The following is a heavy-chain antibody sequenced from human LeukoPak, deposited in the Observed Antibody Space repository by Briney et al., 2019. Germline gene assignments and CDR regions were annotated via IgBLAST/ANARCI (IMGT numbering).Heavy chain of an antibody. J-gene: IGHJ4*01. V-gene: IGHV4-59*01. Sequence: RISKQKRKGLEWIGYIYYSGSTNYNPSLKSRVTISVDTSKNQFSLKLSSVTAADTAVYYCARGVDSLWSFDYWGQGSLGTCSS. CDR3: ARGVDSLWSFDY. CDR2: IYYSGST. D-gene: IGHD2-21*01.